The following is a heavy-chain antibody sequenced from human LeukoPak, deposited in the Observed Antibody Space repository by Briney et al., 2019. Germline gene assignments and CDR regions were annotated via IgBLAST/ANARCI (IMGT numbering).Heavy chain of an antibody. J-gene: IGHJ4*02. CDR2: ISSSGSTI. CDR1: GFTFSSYE. Sequence: GGSLRLSCAASGFTFSSYEMNWVRQAPGKGLEWVSYISSSGSTIYYADSVKGRFTISRDNAKNSLYLQMNSLRAEDTAVYYCAREGPGDILTGYYLVDYWGQGTLVTVSS. V-gene: IGHV3-48*03. D-gene: IGHD3-9*01. CDR3: AREGPGDILTGYYLVDY.